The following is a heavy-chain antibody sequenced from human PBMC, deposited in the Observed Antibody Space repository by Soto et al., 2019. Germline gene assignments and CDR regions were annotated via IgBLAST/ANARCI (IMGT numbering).Heavy chain of an antibody. V-gene: IGHV1-8*01. CDR2: MNPNSGNT. CDR3: ARGAPDCGFWSGYYGDEY. Sequence: ASVKVSCKASGYTFTSYDINWVRQATGQGLEWMGWMNPNSGNTGYAQKFQGRVTMTRNTSTSTAYMELSSLRSEDTAVYYCARGAPDCGFWSGYYGDEYWGQGALVSVSS. D-gene: IGHD3-3*01. CDR1: GYTFTSYD. J-gene: IGHJ4*02.